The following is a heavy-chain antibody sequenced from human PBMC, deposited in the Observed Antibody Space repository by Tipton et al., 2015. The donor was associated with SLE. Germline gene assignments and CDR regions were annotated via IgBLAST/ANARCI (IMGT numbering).Heavy chain of an antibody. V-gene: IGHV4-4*07. CDR1: GGSISRYY. D-gene: IGHD6-13*01. J-gene: IGHJ4*02. Sequence: TLSLTCAVSGGSISRYYCGWFRQPPGKGLEWIGRIYTSGSTNYNPALKSRVTMSVDTSKNQFSLKLSSVTAADTAVYYCARAPISIAAAGSYFDYWGQG. CDR3: ARAPISIAAAGSYFDY. CDR2: IYTSGST.